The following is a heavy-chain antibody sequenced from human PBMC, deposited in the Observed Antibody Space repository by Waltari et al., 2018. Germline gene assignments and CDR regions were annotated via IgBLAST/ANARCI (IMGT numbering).Heavy chain of an antibody. CDR1: GYTFTSYG. J-gene: IGHJ3*02. CDR2: IRAYNGNT. D-gene: IGHD1-26*01. CDR3: ARDSGSYYRPDAFDI. V-gene: IGHV1-18*01. Sequence: VQLVQSGAEVKKPGASVMVSCKASGYTFTSYGISWVRPAPGQGLEWMGWIRAYNGNTKDAQKLQGRVTMTTDTSTSKAYMERRSLRADDTAVYYCARDSGSYYRPDAFDIWGKGKMVTVSS.